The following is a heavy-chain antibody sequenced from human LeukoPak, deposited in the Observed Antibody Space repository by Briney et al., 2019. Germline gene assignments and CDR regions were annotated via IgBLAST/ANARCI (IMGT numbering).Heavy chain of an antibody. Sequence: GGSLRLSCAASGFTFSSYSMNWVRQAPGKGLEWDSSISSSSSYIYYADSVKGRFTISRDNAQNSLYLQMNSLRAEDTALYYCARVASNYDFDYWGQGTLVTVSS. J-gene: IGHJ4*02. V-gene: IGHV3-21*04. D-gene: IGHD4-11*01. CDR2: ISSSSSYI. CDR1: GFTFSSYS. CDR3: ARVASNYDFDY.